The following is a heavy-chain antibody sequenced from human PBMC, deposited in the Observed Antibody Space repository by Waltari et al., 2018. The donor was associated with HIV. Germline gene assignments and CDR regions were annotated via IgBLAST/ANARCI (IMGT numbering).Heavy chain of an antibody. CDR1: GGSFSGYY. CDR2: INHSGST. V-gene: IGHV4-34*01. Sequence: QVQPQQWGAGLLKTSETLSLTCAVYGGSFSGYYWSWSRQPPGKGLEWIGEINHSGSTNYNPSLKSRVTISVDTSKNQFSLKLSSVTAADTAVYYCARGQDYDFWSGYYYDYWGQGTLVTVSS. J-gene: IGHJ4*02. CDR3: ARGQDYDFWSGYYYDY. D-gene: IGHD3-3*01.